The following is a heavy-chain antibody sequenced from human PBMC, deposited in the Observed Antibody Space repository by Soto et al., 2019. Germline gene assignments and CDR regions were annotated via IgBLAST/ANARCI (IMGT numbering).Heavy chain of an antibody. V-gene: IGHV4-34*01. J-gene: IGHJ6*03. CDR1: GGSFRGYC. D-gene: IGHD3-9*01. Sequence: SETLSLTCAVYGGSFRGYCWSWIRQPPGKGLEWIGEINHSGNTNYNPSLKSRVTISVDKSKNQFSLKLSSVTAADTAVYYCASQGLPYFDWSPTPLYYMDVWGKGTTVTVSS. CDR3: ASQGLPYFDWSPTPLYYMDV. CDR2: INHSGNT.